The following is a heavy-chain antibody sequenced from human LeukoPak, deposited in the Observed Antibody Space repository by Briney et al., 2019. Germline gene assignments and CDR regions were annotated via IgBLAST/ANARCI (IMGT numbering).Heavy chain of an antibody. Sequence: GGSLRLSCAASGNYWMHWVRQAPGKGLEWVSATSTSGGSAYYADSVKGRFTISRDNSKNTLYLQMDSLRADDTAVYYCARYSGSYYYPPAWDLWGQGTLVTVSS. CDR2: TSTSGGSA. J-gene: IGHJ4*02. CDR1: GNYW. V-gene: IGHV3-23*01. D-gene: IGHD1-26*01. CDR3: ARYSGSYYYPPAWDL.